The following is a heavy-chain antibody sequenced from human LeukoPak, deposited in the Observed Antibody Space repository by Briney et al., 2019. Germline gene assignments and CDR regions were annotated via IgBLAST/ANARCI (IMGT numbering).Heavy chain of an antibody. CDR2: ISWNSGSI. V-gene: IGHV3-9*03. J-gene: IGHJ4*02. D-gene: IGHD1-26*01. CDR3: AKVAARWDYFDY. Sequence: QAGGSLRLSCAASGFTFDDYAMHWVRQAPGKGLEWVSGISWNSGSIGYADSVKGRFTISRDNAKNSLYLQMNSLRAEDMALYYCAKVAARWDYFDYWGQGTPVTVSS. CDR1: GFTFDDYA.